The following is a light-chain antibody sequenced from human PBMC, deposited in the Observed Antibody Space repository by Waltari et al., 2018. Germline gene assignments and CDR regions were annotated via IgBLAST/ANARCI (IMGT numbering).Light chain of an antibody. V-gene: IGKV3-11*01. CDR3: LQRNTWS. Sequence: IVLTQSPGTLSVSLGESATLSCRASQSVSYLAWYQQQSGQAPRLLIYDASNRASGVPPRFSGSGSGSDFTLTISNVEPEDFAVYYCLQRNTWSFGQGTRLDIK. J-gene: IGKJ5*01. CDR2: DAS. CDR1: QSVSY.